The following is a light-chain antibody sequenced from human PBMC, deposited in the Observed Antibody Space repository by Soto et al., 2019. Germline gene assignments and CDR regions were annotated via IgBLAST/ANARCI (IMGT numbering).Light chain of an antibody. CDR2: GAS. V-gene: IGKV3-20*01. J-gene: IGKJ3*01. Sequence: EIVLTQSPGTLSLSPGETATLSCRASQSVSSNFLAWYQQKPGQAPRLLIYGASSRATGIPDRFSGGASGTDFTLFISRLEPEDFALYHCQQYGSSPPTFGPGTKVDIK. CDR1: QSVSSNF. CDR3: QQYGSSPPT.